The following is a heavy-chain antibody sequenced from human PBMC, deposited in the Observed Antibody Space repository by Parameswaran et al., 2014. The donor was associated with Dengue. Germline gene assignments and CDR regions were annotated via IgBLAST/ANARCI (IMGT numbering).Heavy chain of an antibody. D-gene: IGHD6-19*01. CDR1: SNA. CDR3: ARDSGDYGMDV. J-gene: IGHJ6*02. Sequence: SNARGCARCPERGLEWVSAISGSGGSTYYADSVKGRFTISRDNSKNTLYLQMNSLRAEDTAVYYCARDSGDYGMDVWGQGTTVSLL. V-gene: IGHV3-23*01. CDR2: ISGSGGST.